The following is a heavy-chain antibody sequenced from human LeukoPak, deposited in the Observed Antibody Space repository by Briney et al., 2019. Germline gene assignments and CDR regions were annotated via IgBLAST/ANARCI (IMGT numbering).Heavy chain of an antibody. CDR3: ARGLGANPPGGY. CDR2: INHSGST. Sequence: SETLSLTCTVSGGSISSYYWSWIRQPPGKGLEWIGEINHSGSTNYNPSLKSRVTISVDTSKNQFSLKLSSVTAADTAVYYCARGLGANPPGGYWGQGTLVTVSS. J-gene: IGHJ4*02. CDR1: GGSISSYY. D-gene: IGHD1-26*01. V-gene: IGHV4-34*01.